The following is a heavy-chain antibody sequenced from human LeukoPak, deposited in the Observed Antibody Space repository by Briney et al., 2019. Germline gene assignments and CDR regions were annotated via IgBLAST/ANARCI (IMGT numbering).Heavy chain of an antibody. Sequence: GGSLRLSCAVSGFTFSSYSMIWVRQAPGKGLEWVSSISSGSNYIYYADSMKGRFTISRDNAKNSLYLQMNSLRDEDTAVYYCARAPPYYDIHRDAFDIWGQGTMVTVSS. CDR2: ISSGSNYI. D-gene: IGHD3-9*01. CDR1: GFTFSSYS. V-gene: IGHV3-21*01. J-gene: IGHJ3*02. CDR3: ARAPPYYDIHRDAFDI.